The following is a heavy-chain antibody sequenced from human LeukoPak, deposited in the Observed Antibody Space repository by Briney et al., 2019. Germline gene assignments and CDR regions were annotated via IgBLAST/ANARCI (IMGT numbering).Heavy chain of an antibody. CDR3: ARVRGDFETD. Sequence: PSETLSLTCGVSGYSISSGYYWGWIRQPPGKGLEWIGSIYHSGSTYYNPSLKSRVTISVDTSKNQFSLKLRSVTAADTAIYYCARVRGDFETDWGQGTLVTVSS. CDR1: GYSISSGYY. D-gene: IGHD3-16*01. V-gene: IGHV4-38-2*01. CDR2: IYHSGST. J-gene: IGHJ1*01.